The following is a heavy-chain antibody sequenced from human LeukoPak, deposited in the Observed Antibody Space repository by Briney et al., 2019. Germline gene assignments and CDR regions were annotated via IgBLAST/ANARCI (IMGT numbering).Heavy chain of an antibody. J-gene: IGHJ4*02. CDR3: ARSPHIVVVTAIYFDY. CDR2: INHSGST. D-gene: IGHD2-21*02. V-gene: IGHV4-34*01. Sequence: SETLSLTCAVYGGSFSGYYWSWIRQPPGKGLEWIGEINHSGSTNYNPSLKSRVTISADTSKNQFSLKLSSVTAADTAVYYCARSPHIVVVTAIYFDYWGQGTLVTVSS. CDR1: GGSFSGYY.